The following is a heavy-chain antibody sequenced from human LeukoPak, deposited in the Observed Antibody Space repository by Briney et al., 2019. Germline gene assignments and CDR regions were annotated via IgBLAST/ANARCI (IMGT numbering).Heavy chain of an antibody. CDR2: IGPTGSDR. CDR1: GLTFSTSG. CDR3: ATETNGRHYDY. J-gene: IGHJ4*02. Sequence: GGSLRLSCTASGLTFSTSGFNWIRQAPGKGLEWVASIGPTGSDRYHADSIKGRFTISRDNANNFLYLQMNSLRAEDTAVYYCATETNGRHYDYWGQGTLLTVSS. V-gene: IGHV3-21*06. D-gene: IGHD1-14*01.